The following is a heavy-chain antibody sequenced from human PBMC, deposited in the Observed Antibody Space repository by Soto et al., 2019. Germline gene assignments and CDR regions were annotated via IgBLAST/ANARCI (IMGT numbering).Heavy chain of an antibody. CDR3: ATMGATAGSYYFEY. D-gene: IGHD1-26*01. CDR1: GGSISSSGYY. Sequence: SETLPLTWTVSGGSISSSGYYWGWIRQPPGKGLEWIGSIYYSGSTYHNPPLKSRVTISKDTSKNQFSLKLTSVTAADAAVYYCATMGATAGSYYFEYWGQGALVTGS. V-gene: IGHV4-39*01. J-gene: IGHJ4*02. CDR2: IYYSGST.